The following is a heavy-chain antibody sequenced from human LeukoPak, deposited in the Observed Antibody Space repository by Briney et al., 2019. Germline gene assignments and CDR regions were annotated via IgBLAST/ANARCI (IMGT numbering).Heavy chain of an antibody. J-gene: IGHJ6*03. CDR3: AREEVVATITGYYYYMDV. CDR2: ISSSGSTI. V-gene: IGHV3-48*03. CDR1: GFTFSSYE. Sequence: PGGSLRLSCAASGFTFSSYEMNWVRQAPGKGLEWVSYISSSGSTIYYADSVKGRFTISRDNAKNSLYLQMNSLRAEDTAVYYCAREEVVATITGYYYYMDVWGKGTTVTVSS. D-gene: IGHD5-12*01.